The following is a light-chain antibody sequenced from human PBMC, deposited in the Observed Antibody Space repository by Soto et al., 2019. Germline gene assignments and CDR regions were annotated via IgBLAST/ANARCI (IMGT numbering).Light chain of an antibody. CDR2: AAS. V-gene: IGKV1-39*01. CDR3: QQSYSTPT. J-gene: IGKJ1*01. Sequence: DIQMTQSPSSLSASVGDRVTITCRANRSISAYLNWYQQKPGKAPKLLMSAASNLQSGVSSRFSGSGSGTDFTLTISSLQPEDFATYYCQQSYSTPTFGQGTKVE. CDR1: RSISAY.